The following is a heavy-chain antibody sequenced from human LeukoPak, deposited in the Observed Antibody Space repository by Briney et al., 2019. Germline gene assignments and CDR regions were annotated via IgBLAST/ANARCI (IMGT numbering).Heavy chain of an antibody. CDR1: GFTFSSYA. D-gene: IGHD5-12*01. CDR3: AKGGLVAATDRPGYYYMDV. Sequence: GGSLSLSCAASGFTFSSYAMSWVRQAPGKGLEWASSISTSAYSTYYADSVKGRFTISRDNSENTLYLQMNSLRAGDTAVYYCAKGGLVAATDRPGYYYMDVWGKGTTVTVSS. CDR2: ISTSAYST. V-gene: IGHV3-23*01. J-gene: IGHJ6*03.